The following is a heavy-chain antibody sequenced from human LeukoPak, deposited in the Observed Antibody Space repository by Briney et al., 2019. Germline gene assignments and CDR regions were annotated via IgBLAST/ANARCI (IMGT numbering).Heavy chain of an antibody. Sequence: GESLKISCKGSGYSFSNYWIGWVRQMPGRGLEWMGIIYPGDSHTTYSPSFEGQVTISADKSISSAYLQWSSLKASDTAMYYCARHCYGSSGYYYFDYWGQGTLVTVSS. CDR1: GYSFSNYW. CDR2: IYPGDSHT. V-gene: IGHV5-51*01. J-gene: IGHJ4*02. CDR3: ARHCYGSSGYYYFDY. D-gene: IGHD3-22*01.